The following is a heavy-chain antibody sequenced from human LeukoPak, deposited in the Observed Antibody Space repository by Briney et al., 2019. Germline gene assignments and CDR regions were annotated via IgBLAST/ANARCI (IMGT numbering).Heavy chain of an antibody. CDR2: RIPIFGTA. Sequence: SVKVSCKACGRTFSSYAISWVRQAPGQGLEWMGGRIPIFGTANYAQKFQGRVTITSDESTSSAYMLLTSLRSEDTAVYYCARGRDGYNFDYWGQGTLVTVSS. CDR1: GRTFSSYA. D-gene: IGHD5-24*01. CDR3: ARGRDGYNFDY. V-gene: IGHV1-69*13. J-gene: IGHJ4*02.